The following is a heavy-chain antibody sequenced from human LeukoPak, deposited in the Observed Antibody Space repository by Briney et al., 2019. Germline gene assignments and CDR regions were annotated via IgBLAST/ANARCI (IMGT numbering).Heavy chain of an antibody. J-gene: IGHJ4*02. CDR1: GGSISSSSYY. D-gene: IGHD2-2*02. Sequence: SETLSLTCTVSGGSISSSSYYWGGIRQPPGKGLEWIGSIYYSGSTYYNPSLKSRVTISVDTSKNQFSLKLSSVTAADTAVYYCARCCSSTSCYTRVFGYWGQGTLVTVSS. CDR2: IYYSGST. CDR3: ARCCSSTSCYTRVFGY. V-gene: IGHV4-39*01.